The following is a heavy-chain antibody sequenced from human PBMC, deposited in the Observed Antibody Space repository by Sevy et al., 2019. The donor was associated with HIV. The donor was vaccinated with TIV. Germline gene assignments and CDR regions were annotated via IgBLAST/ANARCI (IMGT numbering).Heavy chain of an antibody. V-gene: IGHV1-18*01. CDR1: GYTFTSYG. CDR3: ARGLVAGNVDY. D-gene: IGHD6-19*01. CDR2: ISAYHGNT. Sequence: ASVTVSCKASGYTFTSYGISWVRQAPGQALEWMGWISAYHGNTNYAQKLQGRVTMTTDTATSTAYMEVWSLRSDDTAVYYWARGLVAGNVDYWGQGTLVTVSS. J-gene: IGHJ4*02.